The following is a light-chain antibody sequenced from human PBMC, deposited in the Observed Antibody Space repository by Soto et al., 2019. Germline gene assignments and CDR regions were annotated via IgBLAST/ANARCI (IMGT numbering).Light chain of an antibody. V-gene: IGLV2-14*03. CDR3: SSYTSSSTVV. CDR1: SHDVGGYNY. J-gene: IGLJ2*01. Sequence: QSALTQPASVSGSPGQSIAISCTGTSHDVGGYNYVSWYQPHPGKAPKLMIYDVSARPSGVSNRFSGSKSDNTASLTISGLQAEDEADYYCSSYTSSSTVVFGGGTQLTVL. CDR2: DVS.